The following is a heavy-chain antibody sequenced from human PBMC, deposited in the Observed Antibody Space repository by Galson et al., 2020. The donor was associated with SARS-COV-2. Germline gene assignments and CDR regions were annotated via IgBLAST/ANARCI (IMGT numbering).Heavy chain of an antibody. CDR2: ISHSGST. Sequence: SETLSLTCAVYGGSFSDYYWSWIRQPPGKGLEWIGGISHSGSTFYNPSLKSRVTISVDTSKNQFSLRLSSVTAADTAIYYCARHPRTVVPATTRDFGFDYWGPGTLVTISS. D-gene: IGHD2-15*01. V-gene: IGHV4-34*01. CDR3: ARHPRTVVPATTRDFGFDY. J-gene: IGHJ4*02. CDR1: GGSFSDYY.